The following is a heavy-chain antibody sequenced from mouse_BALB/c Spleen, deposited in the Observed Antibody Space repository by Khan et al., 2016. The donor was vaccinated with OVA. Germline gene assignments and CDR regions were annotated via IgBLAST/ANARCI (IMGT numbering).Heavy chain of an antibody. CDR3: ARSNSYWYFDV. Sequence: QIQLVQSGPELKKPGETVSISCTASGYTFTNYGMNWVKQAPGKGLKWMGWINTYTGQPTYPDEFKGRFAFSLETSASTAYLQINNLNNEDTATXICARSNSYWYFDVWGAGTTVIVSS. V-gene: IGHV9-3-1*01. CDR2: INTYTGQP. CDR1: GYTFTNYG. J-gene: IGHJ1*01. D-gene: IGHD4-1*02.